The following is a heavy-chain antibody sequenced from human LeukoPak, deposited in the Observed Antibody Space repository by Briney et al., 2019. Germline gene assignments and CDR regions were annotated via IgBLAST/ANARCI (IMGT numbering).Heavy chain of an antibody. CDR3: AKDRHYYDSSGYYGLGY. J-gene: IGHJ4*02. D-gene: IGHD3-22*01. CDR2: ISGSGGST. Sequence: PGGSLRLSCAASGFTFSSYVMNWVRQAPGKGLEWVSAISGSGGSTYYADSVKGRFTISRDNSKNTLYLQMNSLRAEDTAVYYCAKDRHYYDSSGYYGLGYWGQGTLVTVSS. CDR1: GFTFSSYV. V-gene: IGHV3-23*01.